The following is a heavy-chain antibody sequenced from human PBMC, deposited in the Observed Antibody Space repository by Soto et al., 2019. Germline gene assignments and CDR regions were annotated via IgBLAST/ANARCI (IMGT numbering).Heavy chain of an antibody. Sequence: GASVKVSCKVSGYTLTELSMHWVRQAPGKGLEWMGGFDPEDGETIYAQKFQGRVTMTEDTSTDTAYMELSSLRSEDTAVYYCATRLGTYCSSTSCLVMLFDYWGQGTLVTVSS. CDR1: GYTLTELS. V-gene: IGHV1-24*01. CDR2: FDPEDGET. J-gene: IGHJ4*02. CDR3: ATRLGTYCSSTSCLVMLFDY. D-gene: IGHD2-2*01.